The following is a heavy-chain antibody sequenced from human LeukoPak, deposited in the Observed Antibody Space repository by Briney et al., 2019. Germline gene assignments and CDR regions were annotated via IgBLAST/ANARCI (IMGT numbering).Heavy chain of an antibody. CDR3: ARATTSSGWTRAEYFKH. Sequence: SETLPLTCAVYGGSFSGNYWSWIRQPPGRGLEWIGEINHSGSTNYNPSLKSRVTISVDMSKNQFSLKLSSVTAADTAVYYCARATTSSGWTRAEYFKHWGQGTLVTVSS. CDR1: GGSFSGNY. J-gene: IGHJ1*01. V-gene: IGHV4-34*01. D-gene: IGHD6-19*01. CDR2: INHSGST.